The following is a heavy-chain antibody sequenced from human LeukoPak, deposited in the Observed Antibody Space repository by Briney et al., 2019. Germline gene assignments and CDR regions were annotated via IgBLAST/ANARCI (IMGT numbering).Heavy chain of an antibody. D-gene: IGHD6-13*01. V-gene: IGHV4-34*01. CDR2: INHSGST. J-gene: IGHJ1*01. CDR1: GFTFSSYA. CDR3: ARGDSSSWYRAVYFQH. Sequence: AGGSLRLSCAASGFTFSSYAMSWVRQAPGKGLEWIGEINHSGSTNYNPSLKSRVTISVDTSKNQFSLKLSSVTAADTAVYYCARGDSSSWYRAVYFQHWGQGTLVTVSS.